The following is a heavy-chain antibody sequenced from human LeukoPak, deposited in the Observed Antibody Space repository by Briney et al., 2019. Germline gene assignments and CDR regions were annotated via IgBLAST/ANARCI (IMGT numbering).Heavy chain of an antibody. Sequence: GASVSVSCKASGYTFTDYYMHRVRQTPGQGLEWMGWVKPNSGVTNYAQTFQDRVTMTSDTSISTAHMEFSRLRSDDTAMYYCARDLGVTVRPFSLFYWGQGTLVTVSS. J-gene: IGHJ4*02. CDR1: GYTFTDYY. V-gene: IGHV1-2*02. CDR3: ARDLGVTVRPFSLFY. CDR2: VKPNSGVT. D-gene: IGHD4-23*01.